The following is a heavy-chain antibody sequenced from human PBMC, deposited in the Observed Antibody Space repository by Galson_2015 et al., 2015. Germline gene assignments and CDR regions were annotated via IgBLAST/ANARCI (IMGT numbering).Heavy chain of an antibody. CDR1: GFTFSSYA. Sequence: SLRLSCAASGFTFSSYAMHWVRQAPGKGLEWVAVISYDGSNKYYADSVKGRFTISRDNSKNTLYLQMNSLRAEDTAVYYCARDGVGAPLYYYGMDVWGQGTTVTVSS. CDR3: ARDGVGAPLYYYGMDV. CDR2: ISYDGSNK. V-gene: IGHV3-30-3*01. D-gene: IGHD1-26*01. J-gene: IGHJ6*02.